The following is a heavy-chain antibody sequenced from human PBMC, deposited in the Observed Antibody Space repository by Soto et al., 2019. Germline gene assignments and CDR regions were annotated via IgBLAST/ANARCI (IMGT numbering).Heavy chain of an antibody. J-gene: IGHJ4*02. CDR1: GFTFSSYG. V-gene: IGHV3-30*18. CDR2: ISYDGSNK. Sequence: GGSLRLSCAASGFTFSSYGMHWVRQAPGKGLEWVAVISYDGSNKYYADSVKGRFTISRDNSKNTLYLQMNSLRAEDTAVYYYAKDGVGTWFGELLSYYFDYWGQGTLVTVSS. CDR3: AKDGVGTWFGELLSYYFDY. D-gene: IGHD3-10*01.